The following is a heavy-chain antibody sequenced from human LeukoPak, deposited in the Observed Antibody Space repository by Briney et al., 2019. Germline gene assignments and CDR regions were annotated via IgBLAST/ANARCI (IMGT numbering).Heavy chain of an antibody. CDR1: GYTFTSYY. CDR3: AREVGNYCSGGSCYSNNWFDP. CDR2: INPSGGST. D-gene: IGHD2-15*01. Sequence: ASVKVSCKASGYTFTSYYLHWVRQAPGQGLEWMGIINPSGGSTSYAQKFQGRVTMTRDTSTSTAYMELSSLRSEDTAVYYCAREVGNYCSGGSCYSNNWFDPWGQGTLVTVSS. J-gene: IGHJ5*02. V-gene: IGHV1-46*01.